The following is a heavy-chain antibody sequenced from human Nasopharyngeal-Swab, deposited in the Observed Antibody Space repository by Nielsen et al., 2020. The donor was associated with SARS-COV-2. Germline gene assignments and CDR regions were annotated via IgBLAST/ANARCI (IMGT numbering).Heavy chain of an antibody. CDR3: ARGHYYGSGSYYSPSLYYDMDV. V-gene: IGHV6-1*01. Sequence: WIRQSPSRGLEWLGRTYYRSKWYNDYAVSVKSRITINPDTSKNQFSLQLNSVTPEDTAVYYCARGHYYGSGSYYSPSLYYDMDVWGQGTTVTVSS. D-gene: IGHD3-10*01. J-gene: IGHJ6*02. CDR2: TYYRSKWYN.